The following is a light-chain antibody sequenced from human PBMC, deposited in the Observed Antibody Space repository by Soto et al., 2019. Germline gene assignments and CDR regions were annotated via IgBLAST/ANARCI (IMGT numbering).Light chain of an antibody. J-gene: IGKJ3*01. CDR3: QQTSAAPFT. CDR2: TAS. V-gene: IGKV1-39*01. CDR1: QNINTY. Sequence: DIQLIQSPSSLSASVGDRVTITCRASQNINTYLNWYQQRPGQAPQLLIFTASSFQGGVPARVSASGSRTDFTLTISSLQPDDFATYCCQQTSAAPFTFGPGTKVDSK.